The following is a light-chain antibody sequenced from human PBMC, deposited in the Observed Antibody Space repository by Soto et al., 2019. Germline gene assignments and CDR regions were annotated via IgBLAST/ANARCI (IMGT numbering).Light chain of an antibody. Sequence: DIQMTQSPSTLSASVGDRVTITCRASQSIGSWLAWYQQKPGKAPKLLIYAASSLQSGVPSRFSGSGSGTDFTLTISSLQRDDVAIYYCQQYNPYSRTFGQGTKVEIK. CDR2: AAS. V-gene: IGKV1-5*01. J-gene: IGKJ1*01. CDR1: QSIGSW. CDR3: QQYNPYSRT.